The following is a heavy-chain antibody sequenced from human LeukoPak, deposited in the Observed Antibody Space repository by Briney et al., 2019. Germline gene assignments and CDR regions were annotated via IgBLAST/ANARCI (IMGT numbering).Heavy chain of an antibody. CDR3: ARDHGTTGTTAAFDI. CDR1: GGSISSSSYY. CDR2: IYYSGST. D-gene: IGHD1-1*01. J-gene: IGHJ3*02. Sequence: SETLSLTCTVSGGSISSSSYYWGWIRQPPGKGLEWIGSIYYSGSTYYNPSLKSRVTISVDTSKNQFSLKLSSVTAADTAVYYCARDHGTTGTTAAFDIWGQGTMVTVSS. V-gene: IGHV4-39*07.